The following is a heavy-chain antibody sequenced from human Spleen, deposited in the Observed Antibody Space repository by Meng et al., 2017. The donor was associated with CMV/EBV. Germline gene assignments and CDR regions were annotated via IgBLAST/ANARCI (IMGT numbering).Heavy chain of an antibody. J-gene: IGHJ6*02. Sequence: GESLKISCAASGFTFSSYSMNWVRQAPGKGLEWVAFIRYDGGTTYYADSVKGRLTISRDNSKNTLFLQMSSLRGEDTAVYYCARDRTQYYDFWSGYYKYYYYGMDVWGQGTTVTVSS. CDR2: IRYDGGTT. V-gene: IGHV3-30*02. CDR1: GFTFSSYS. D-gene: IGHD3-3*01. CDR3: ARDRTQYYDFWSGYYKYYYYGMDV.